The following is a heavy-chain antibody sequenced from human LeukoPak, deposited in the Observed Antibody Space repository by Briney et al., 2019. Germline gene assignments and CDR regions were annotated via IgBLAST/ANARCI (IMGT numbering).Heavy chain of an antibody. CDR2: IYYSGST. V-gene: IGHV4-39*07. D-gene: IGHD6-6*01. J-gene: IGHJ4*02. Sequence: TSETLSLTCTVSGGSISSSSYYWGWIRQPPGKGLEWIGRIYYSGSTYYNPSLKSRVTISVDTSKNQFSLKLSSVTAADTAVYYCARVRTRTRSSSSRYFDYWGQGTLVTVPS. CDR3: ARVRTRTRSSSSRYFDY. CDR1: GGSISSSSYY.